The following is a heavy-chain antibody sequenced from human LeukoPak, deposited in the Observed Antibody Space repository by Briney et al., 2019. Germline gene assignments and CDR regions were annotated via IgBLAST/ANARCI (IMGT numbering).Heavy chain of an antibody. CDR3: ARDGSGLFLYYYMDV. J-gene: IGHJ6*03. V-gene: IGHV3-21*06. D-gene: IGHD6-25*01. CDR2: ISTVSTYT. Sequence: GGSLRLSCAPSGFTFSDYSMNWVRQAPGKGLEWGASISTVSTYTFYGDSVEGRFSISRDNAKNVLYLHMSRLTAEDTAVYYCARDGSGLFLYYYMDVRGKGTTVTVSS. CDR1: GFTFSDYS.